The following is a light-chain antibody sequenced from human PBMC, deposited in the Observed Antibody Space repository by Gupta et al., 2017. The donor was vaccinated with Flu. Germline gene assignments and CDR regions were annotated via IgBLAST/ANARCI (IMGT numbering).Light chain of an antibody. V-gene: IGKV3-11*01. CDR2: DAS. CDR3: QQRSSWPAT. Sequence: EIVLTQSPATLSSSPGERATLSCRASQSVGTFLAWYQQKPGQAPRLLIYDASKRATAIPGRFSGSGSGTDFTLTISILEPEDFALYYCQQRSSWPATFGGGTKVEIK. J-gene: IGKJ4*01. CDR1: QSVGTF.